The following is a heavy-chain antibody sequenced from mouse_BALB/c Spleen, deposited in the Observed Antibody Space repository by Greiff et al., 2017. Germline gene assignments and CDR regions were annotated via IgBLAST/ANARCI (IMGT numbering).Heavy chain of an antibody. CDR2: INSNGGST. V-gene: IGHV5-6-3*01. CDR1: GFTFSSYG. D-gene: IGHD1-1*01. CDR3: AREGNDYGSGYVWYFDY. Sequence: EVHLVESGGGLVQPGGSLKLSCAASGFTFSSYGMSWVRQTPDKRLELVATINSNGGSTYYPDSVKGRFTISRDNAKNTLYLQMSSLKSEDTAMYYCAREGNDYGSGYVWYFDYWGQGTTLTVSS. J-gene: IGHJ2*01.